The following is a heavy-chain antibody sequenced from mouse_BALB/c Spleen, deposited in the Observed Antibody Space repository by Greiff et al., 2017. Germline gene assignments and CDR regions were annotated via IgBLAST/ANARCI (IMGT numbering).Heavy chain of an antibody. D-gene: IGHD2-1*01. J-gene: IGHJ4*01. CDR1: GYTFTSYW. CDR3: TRLGGNYVEDAMDY. V-gene: IGHV1-69*02. Sequence: QVQLQQPGAELVRPGASVKLSCKASGYTFTSYWINWVKQRPGQGLEWIGNIYPSDSYTNYNQKFKDKATLTVDKSSSTAYMQLSSPTSEDSAVYYCTRLGGNYVEDAMDYWGQGTSVTVSS. CDR2: IYPSDSYT.